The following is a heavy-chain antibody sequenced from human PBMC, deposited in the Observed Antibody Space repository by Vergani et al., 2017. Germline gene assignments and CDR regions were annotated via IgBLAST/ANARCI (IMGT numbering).Heavy chain of an antibody. J-gene: IGHJ6*02. Sequence: QVQLQESGPGLVKPSQTLSLTCTVSGGSISSGGYYWGWIRQPPGKGLEWIGSIYYSGSTYYNPSLKSRVTISVDTSKNQFSLKLSSVTAADTAVYYCARVLGGYHTVREYYYYYGMDVWGQGTTVTVSS. D-gene: IGHD3-22*01. CDR2: IYYSGST. V-gene: IGHV4-39*01. CDR1: GGSISSGGYY. CDR3: ARVLGGYHTVREYYYYYGMDV.